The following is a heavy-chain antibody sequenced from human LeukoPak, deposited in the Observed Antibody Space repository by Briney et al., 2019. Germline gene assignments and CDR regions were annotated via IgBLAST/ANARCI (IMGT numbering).Heavy chain of an antibody. CDR3: ARDTYNYGSGTYYLDY. J-gene: IGHJ4*02. CDR2: IYYSGST. CDR1: GGSISSYY. Sequence: SETLSLTCTVSGGSISSYYWSWIRQPPGKGLEWIGYIYYSGSTYYNPSLKSRVTISLDTSKTQFSLKLTSVTAADTAVYYCARDTYNYGSGTYYLDYWGQGTLVTVSS. V-gene: IGHV4-59*01. D-gene: IGHD3-10*01.